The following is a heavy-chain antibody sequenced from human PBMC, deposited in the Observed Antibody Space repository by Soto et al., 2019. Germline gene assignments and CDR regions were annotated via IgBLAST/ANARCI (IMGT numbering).Heavy chain of an antibody. CDR1: GDSISSYY. Sequence: KPSETLSLTCTVSGDSISSYYWTWIRQPPGKGLEYIGYIYYSARTYYNPSLKSRVTISVDTSKNQFSLKLSSVTAADTAVYYCARGHLGITTTGTWYDFDYWGQGTLVTVSS. CDR2: IYYSART. V-gene: IGHV4-59*01. J-gene: IGHJ4*02. CDR3: ARGHLGITTTGTWYDFDY. D-gene: IGHD2-15*01.